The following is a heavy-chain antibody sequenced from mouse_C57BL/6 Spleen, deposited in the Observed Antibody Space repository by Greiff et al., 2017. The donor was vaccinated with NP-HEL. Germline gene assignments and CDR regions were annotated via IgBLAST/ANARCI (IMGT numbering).Heavy chain of an antibody. D-gene: IGHD4-1*01. V-gene: IGHV1-61*01. CDR2: IYPSDSET. Sequence: VQLQQPGAELVRPGSSVKLSCKASGYTFTSYWMDWVKQRPGQGLEWIGNIYPSDSETHYNQKFKDKATLTVDKSSSTAYMQLSSLTSEDSAVYYCARLGRAPFDYWGQGTTLTVSS. CDR3: ARLGRAPFDY. J-gene: IGHJ2*01. CDR1: GYTFTSYW.